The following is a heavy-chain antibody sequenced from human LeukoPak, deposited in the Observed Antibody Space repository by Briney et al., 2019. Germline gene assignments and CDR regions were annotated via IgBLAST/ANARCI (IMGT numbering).Heavy chain of an antibody. CDR2: IKQDGGEK. CDR3: ARFVDDILTGYYIADDAFDI. Sequence: GGSLRLSCAASGFTFSSYWMSWVRQAPGKGLEWVANIKQDGGEKYYVDSVKGRFTISRDNAKNSLYLQMNSLRAEDTAVYYCARFVDDILTGYYIADDAFDIWGQGTMVTVSS. V-gene: IGHV3-7*01. CDR1: GFTFSSYW. J-gene: IGHJ3*02. D-gene: IGHD3-9*01.